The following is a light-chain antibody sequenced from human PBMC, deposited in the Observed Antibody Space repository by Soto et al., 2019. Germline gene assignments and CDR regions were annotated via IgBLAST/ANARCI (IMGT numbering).Light chain of an antibody. CDR1: SGSIASNY. V-gene: IGLV6-57*03. CDR3: QSYDSRNQV. J-gene: IGLJ2*01. Sequence: NFMLTQPHSVSESPGKTVTISCRRSSGSIASNYVQWFQQRPRSAPPIVISEDKERPSGVPARFSGAIDSTSNAAPLTISGLKPEDEADYYCQSYDSRNQVFGGGTKGTVL. CDR2: EDK.